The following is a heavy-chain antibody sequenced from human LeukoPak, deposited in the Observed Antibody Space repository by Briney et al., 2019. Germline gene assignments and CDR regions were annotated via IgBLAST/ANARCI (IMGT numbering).Heavy chain of an antibody. CDR1: GGTISSYA. J-gene: IGHJ4*02. CDR3: ARAYYGSGSPLDY. V-gene: IGHV1-69*13. D-gene: IGHD3-10*01. CDR2: IIPIFGTA. Sequence: SVKVSCKASGGTISSYAISWVRQAPGQGLEWMGGIIPIFGTANYAQKFQGRVTITADESTSTAYMELSSLRSEDTAVYYCARAYYGSGSPLDYWGQGTLVTVSS.